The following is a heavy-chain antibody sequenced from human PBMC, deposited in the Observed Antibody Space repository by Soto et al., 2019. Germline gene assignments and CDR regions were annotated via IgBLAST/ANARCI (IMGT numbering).Heavy chain of an antibody. CDR2: IWYDGSNK. J-gene: IGHJ3*02. CDR1: GFTFSSYG. D-gene: IGHD3-10*01. CDR3: AREVTMVRGVIYAFDI. V-gene: IGHV3-33*01. Sequence: QVQLVESGGGMVQPGRSLRLSCAASGFTFSSYGMHWVRQAPGKGLEWVAVIWYDGSNKYYADSVKGRFTISRDNSKNTLYLQMNSLRAEDTAVYYCAREVTMVRGVIYAFDIWGQGTMVTVSS.